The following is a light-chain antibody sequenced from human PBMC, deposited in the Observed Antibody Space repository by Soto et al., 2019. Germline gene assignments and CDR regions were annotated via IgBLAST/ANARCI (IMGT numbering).Light chain of an antibody. CDR3: KSYAGSNTYV. CDR1: KNDIGVYDF. CDR2: EVV. J-gene: IGLJ1*01. Sequence: QSALTQPPSASGSPGQSVTISCTGTKNDIGVYDFVSWYQHHPGKAPRLIIYEVVQRPSGVPDRFSGSKSGNTASLTVSGLQAADEGDYFCKSYAGSNTYVFGSGTHVTVL. V-gene: IGLV2-8*01.